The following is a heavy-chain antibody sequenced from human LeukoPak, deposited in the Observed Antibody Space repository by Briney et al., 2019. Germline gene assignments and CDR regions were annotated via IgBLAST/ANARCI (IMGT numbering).Heavy chain of an antibody. V-gene: IGHV3-30*03. CDR3: ARDGESYYPHGAFDI. CDR2: ISYDGSNK. CDR1: GFTFSSYG. D-gene: IGHD1-26*01. J-gene: IGHJ3*02. Sequence: GGSLRLSCAASGFTFSSYGMHWVRQAPGKGLEWVAVISYDGSNKYYADSVKGRFTISRDNSKNTLYLQMNSLRAEDTAVYYCARDGESYYPHGAFDIWGQGTMVTVSS.